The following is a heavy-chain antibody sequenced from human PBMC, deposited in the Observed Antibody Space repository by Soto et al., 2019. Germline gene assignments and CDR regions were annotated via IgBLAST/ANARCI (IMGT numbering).Heavy chain of an antibody. CDR1: GFTFSSYG. J-gene: IGHJ4*02. V-gene: IGHV3-30*18. CDR3: AKDTFYHDSSGYYVFDY. CDR2: ISYDGSNQ. Sequence: QVQLVESGGGVVQPGRSLRLSCAASGFTFSSYGIHWVRQAPGKGLDWVAGISYDGSNQYYADSVKGRFTISRDNSKNTLILQMNSLRPEDTAVYYCAKDTFYHDSSGYYVFDYWGQGTLVTVSS. D-gene: IGHD3-22*01.